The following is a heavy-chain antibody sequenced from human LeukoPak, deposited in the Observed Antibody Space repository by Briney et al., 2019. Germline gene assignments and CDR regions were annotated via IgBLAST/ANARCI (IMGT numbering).Heavy chain of an antibody. CDR3: ARFNSGSYYPDAFDI. CDR2: ISAYNGNT. V-gene: IGHV1-18*01. J-gene: IGHJ3*02. D-gene: IGHD1-26*01. CDR1: GYTFTSYG. Sequence: ASVKVSCKASGYTFTSYGISWVRQAPGQGLEWMGWISAYNGNTNYAQKLQGRVTMTTDTSTSTAYMELRSLRSDDTAVYYCARFNSGSYYPDAFDIWGQGTMVTVSS.